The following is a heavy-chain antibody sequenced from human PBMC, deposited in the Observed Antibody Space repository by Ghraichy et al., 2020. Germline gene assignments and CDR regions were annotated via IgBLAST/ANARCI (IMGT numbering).Heavy chain of an antibody. CDR3: ARIDENIEEDYGAFDI. V-gene: IGHV2-70*01. CDR1: GFSLSTSGMC. CDR2: IDWDDDK. D-gene: IGHD4-17*01. Sequence: SGPTLVKPTQTLTLTCTFSGFSLSTSGMCVSWIRQPPGKALEWLALIDWDDDKYYSTSLKTRLTISKDTSKNQVVLTMTNMDPVDTATYYCARIDENIEEDYGAFDIWGQGTMVTVSS. J-gene: IGHJ3*02.